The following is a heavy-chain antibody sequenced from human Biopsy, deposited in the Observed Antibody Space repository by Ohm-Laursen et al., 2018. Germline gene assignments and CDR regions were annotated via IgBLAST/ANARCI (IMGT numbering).Heavy chain of an antibody. CDR3: ARDRGYYSDRTVPGYFDL. CDR2: VYYTGST. CDR1: GDSISSYY. J-gene: IGHJ2*01. D-gene: IGHD3-22*01. Sequence: TLSLTCTVSGDSISSYYWSWIRQPPGKGLEWIGYVYYTGSTDYNPSLQSRVTISVDTSKNHFSPRLRSVTPADTAIYYCARDRGYYSDRTVPGYFDLWGRGTLVTVSS. V-gene: IGHV4-59*01.